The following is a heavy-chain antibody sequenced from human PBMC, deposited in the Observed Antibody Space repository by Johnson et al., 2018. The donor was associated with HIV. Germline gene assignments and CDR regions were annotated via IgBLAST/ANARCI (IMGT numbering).Heavy chain of an antibody. V-gene: IGHV3-30*02. CDR1: GFTFSSYG. J-gene: IGHJ3*02. CDR3: ARLRGAFDI. CDR2: IRYDGSNK. Sequence: VHLVESGGGVVQPGGSLRLSCAASGFTFSSYGMHWVRQAPGKGLEWVAFIRYDGSNKYYADSVKGRFTISRDNAKNSLYLQMNSLRAEDTAVYYCARLRGAFDIWGQGTMVTVSS.